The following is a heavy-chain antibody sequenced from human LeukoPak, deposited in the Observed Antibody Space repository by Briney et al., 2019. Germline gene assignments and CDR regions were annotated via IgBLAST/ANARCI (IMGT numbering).Heavy chain of an antibody. CDR2: IYSGGST. Sequence: GGSLRLSCAASGFTVSSNYMSWVRQAPGKGLEWVSVIYSGGSTYYADSVKGRFTISRHNSKNTLYLQMNSLRAEDTAVYNCARWAFYYFDYWGQGTLVTVSS. J-gene: IGHJ4*02. D-gene: IGHD3-3*01. CDR1: GFTVSSNY. V-gene: IGHV3-53*04. CDR3: ARWAFYYFDY.